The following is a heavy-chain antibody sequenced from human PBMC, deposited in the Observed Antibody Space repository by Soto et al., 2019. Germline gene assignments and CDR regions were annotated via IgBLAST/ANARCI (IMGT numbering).Heavy chain of an antibody. J-gene: IGHJ4*02. V-gene: IGHV1-18*04. CDR2: ISTYNGNT. CDR1: GYTFTSYG. Sequence: ASVKVSCKTSGYTFTSYGISWVRQAPGQGLEWMGWISTYNGNTNYAQKFQGRATMTTDTSTTTAYMELRSLKSDDTAVYYCARLLFLEWFDDYWGQGTLVNVSS. CDR3: ARLLFLEWFDDY. D-gene: IGHD3-3*01.